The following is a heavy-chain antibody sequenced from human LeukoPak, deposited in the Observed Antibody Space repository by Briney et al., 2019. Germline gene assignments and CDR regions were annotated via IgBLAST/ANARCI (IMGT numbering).Heavy chain of an antibody. V-gene: IGHV4-4*07. D-gene: IGHD5-18*01. Sequence: KTSETLSLTCTVSGDSMGSFYWSWIRQSAGRGLEWIGHIYSSGTTKNNPSYKSRVTMSVDTSENQFSLKLSSVTAADTAIYYCAREGGYSYGFDSWGQGTLVTVSS. CDR2: IYSSGTT. J-gene: IGHJ4*02. CDR3: AREGGYSYGFDS. CDR1: GDSMGSFY.